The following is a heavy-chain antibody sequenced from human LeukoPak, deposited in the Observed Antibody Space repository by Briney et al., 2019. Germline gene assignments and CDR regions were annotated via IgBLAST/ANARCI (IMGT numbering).Heavy chain of an antibody. J-gene: IGHJ4*02. CDR1: GFTFTTYG. CDR2: IWHDGSKT. CDR3: ARDYWGSYSYYFDY. V-gene: IGHV3-33*01. Sequence: PGGSLRLSCAASGFTFTTYGFHWVRQAPGKGLEWVALIWHDGSKTYYADSVKGRFIISKDDSKDTVYLQMNTLRAEDTAVYYCARDYWGSYSYYFDYWGQGTLVTVSS. D-gene: IGHD3-10*01.